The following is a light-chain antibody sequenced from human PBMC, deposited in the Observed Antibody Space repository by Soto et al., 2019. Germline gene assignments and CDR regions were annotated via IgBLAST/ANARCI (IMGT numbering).Light chain of an antibody. CDR2: EVS. CDR1: SNDIGAYNS. Sequence: QSVLTQPASVSGSPGQSITISCTGTSNDIGAYNSVSWYQQHPGKAPKLMIYEVSNRPSGVSNRFSASKSGNTASLTISGLQAEDEADYYCSSRTTSNPYVFGTGTKLTVL. V-gene: IGLV2-14*01. CDR3: SSRTTSNPYV. J-gene: IGLJ1*01.